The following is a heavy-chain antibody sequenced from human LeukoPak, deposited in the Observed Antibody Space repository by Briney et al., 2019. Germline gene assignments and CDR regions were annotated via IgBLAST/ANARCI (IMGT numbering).Heavy chain of an antibody. CDR3: AKSVVKANSGY. D-gene: IGHD4-23*01. Sequence: GGSLRLSCAASGFTFSSYAMSWVRQAPGKGLEWVSAISGSGGSTYYADSMKGRFTISRDNSKNTLYLQMNSLRAEDTAVYYCAKSVVKANSGYWGQGTLVTVSS. CDR2: ISGSGGST. CDR1: GFTFSSYA. V-gene: IGHV3-23*01. J-gene: IGHJ4*02.